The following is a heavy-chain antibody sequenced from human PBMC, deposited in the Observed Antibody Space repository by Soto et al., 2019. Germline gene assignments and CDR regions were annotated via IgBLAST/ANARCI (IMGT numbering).Heavy chain of an antibody. D-gene: IGHD3-22*01. V-gene: IGHV1-69*13. Sequence: ASVKVSCKASGGTFSSYAISWVRQAPGQGLEWMGGIIPIFGTANYAQKFQGRVTITADESTSTAYMELSSLRSEDTAVYYCASGPHYYDSSGLDYWGQGTLVTVPS. CDR1: GGTFSSYA. CDR2: IIPIFGTA. CDR3: ASGPHYYDSSGLDY. J-gene: IGHJ4*02.